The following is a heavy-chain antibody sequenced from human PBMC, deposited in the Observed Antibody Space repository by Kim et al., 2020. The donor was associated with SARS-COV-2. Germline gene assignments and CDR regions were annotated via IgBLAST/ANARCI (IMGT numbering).Heavy chain of an antibody. J-gene: IGHJ5*01. CDR2: IGGDGGNP. D-gene: IGHD1-26*01. Sequence: GGSLRLSCAASGFIFGNYGMTWVRQAPGKGLQWVASIGGDGGNPRYSDSVKGRFTCSKDNSKDTLYLQMKSLRVEDTGFYFCAKDASPFNKRWDWFDSGGQGPLVTVSS. V-gene: IGHV3-23*01. CDR3: AKDASPFNKRWDWFDS. CDR1: GFIFGNYG.